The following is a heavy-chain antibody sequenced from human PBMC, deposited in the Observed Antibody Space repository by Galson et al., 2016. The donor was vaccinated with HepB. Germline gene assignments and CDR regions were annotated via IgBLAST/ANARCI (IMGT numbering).Heavy chain of an antibody. Sequence: SLRLSCAASGFTFSTYAMTWVRQAPGKGLEWVSSVTGSGSWTYYADSVKGRLTISRDNSKNTPYLQMNSLRAEDTAVYYCARDPNGDFFGAFDFWGQGTMVTVSS. D-gene: IGHD4-17*01. J-gene: IGHJ3*01. CDR1: GFTFSTYA. V-gene: IGHV3-23*01. CDR3: ARDPNGDFFGAFDF. CDR2: VTGSGSWT.